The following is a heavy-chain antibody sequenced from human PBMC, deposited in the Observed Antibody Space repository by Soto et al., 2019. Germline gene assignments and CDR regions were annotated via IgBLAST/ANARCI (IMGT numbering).Heavy chain of an antibody. CDR2: IYWNDDK. Sequence: QITLKESGPTLVRPTQTLTLTCSLSGFSVSTNGVGVGWIRQPPGKALEWLALIYWNDDKRYSPSLKNRVAITRDTSKNQVVLTMTNMDPVDTASYYWAHTEYDYTWGSHRHFDYWGQGTLVTVSS. V-gene: IGHV2-5*01. D-gene: IGHD3-16*02. CDR1: GFSVSTNGVG. CDR3: AHTEYDYTWGSHRHFDY. J-gene: IGHJ4*02.